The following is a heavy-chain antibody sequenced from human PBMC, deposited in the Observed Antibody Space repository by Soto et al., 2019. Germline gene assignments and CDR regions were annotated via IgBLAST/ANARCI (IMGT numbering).Heavy chain of an antibody. Sequence: SATLSLTCTVSGGSISSYYWSWIRQPPGKGLEWIGYIYYSGSTNYNPSLKSRVTISVDTSKNQFSLKLSFLTAADTAVYYCARFNWYFDLWGRGTLVTVSS. CDR1: GGSISSYY. CDR2: IYYSGST. V-gene: IGHV4-59*08. J-gene: IGHJ2*01. CDR3: ARFNWYFDL.